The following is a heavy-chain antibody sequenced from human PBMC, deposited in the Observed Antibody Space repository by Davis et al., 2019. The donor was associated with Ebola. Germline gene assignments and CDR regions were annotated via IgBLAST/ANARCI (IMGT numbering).Heavy chain of an antibody. CDR3: ARAPAATESNDQVLYGWFDP. J-gene: IGHJ5*02. D-gene: IGHD3-16*01. CDR2: MNPSSGNT. Sequence: ASVKVSCKASGYTFTKYDINWVRQASGQGLEWMGWMNPSSGNTGYAQKFQGRVTMTRNSSINVAYMELSGLTSEDTAVYYCARAPAATESNDQVLYGWFDPWGQGIQVTVSS. CDR1: GYTFTKYD. V-gene: IGHV1-8*01.